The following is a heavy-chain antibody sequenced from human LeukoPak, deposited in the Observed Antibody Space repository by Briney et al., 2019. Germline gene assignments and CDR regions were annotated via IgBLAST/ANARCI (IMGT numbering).Heavy chain of an antibody. CDR1: GFTFSSYV. J-gene: IGHJ6*02. Sequence: GGSLRLSCAASGFTFSSYVMNWVRQAPGKGLEWVSSISDNGVTRYYADSVKGRFTISRDNSDNTVYLQMNSLGAEDTAIYYCAKAPAPYYYYYGMDVWGQGTAVTVSS. CDR3: AKAPAPYYYYYGMDV. V-gene: IGHV3-23*01. CDR2: ISDNGVTR.